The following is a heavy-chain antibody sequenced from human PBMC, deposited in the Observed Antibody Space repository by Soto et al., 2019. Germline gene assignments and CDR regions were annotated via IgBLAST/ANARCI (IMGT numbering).Heavy chain of an antibody. J-gene: IGHJ3*02. D-gene: IGHD4-17*01. V-gene: IGHV3-23*01. Sequence: PGGSLRLSCGASGFTFSTYAISWVRQAPGKGLEWVSAVSANNINTYYTDSVEGRFSISRDNSINLLYLQMNSLRTEDTAVYYCAHPRGYGVFDAYDIWGQGTMVTVSS. CDR3: AHPRGYGVFDAYDI. CDR2: VSANNINT. CDR1: GFTFSTYA.